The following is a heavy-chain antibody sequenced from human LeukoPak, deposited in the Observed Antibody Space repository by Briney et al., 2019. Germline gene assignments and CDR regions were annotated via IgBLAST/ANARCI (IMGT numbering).Heavy chain of an antibody. CDR3: ARAEGYSYAFYFVY. CDR1: GFTFSSYW. D-gene: IGHD5-18*01. CDR2: IKYGGSEK. J-gene: IGHJ4*02. V-gene: IGHV3-7*04. Sequence: HPGGSLRLTCAASGFTFSSYWMTWVRQAPGKGLDWVANIKYGGSEKYYADSVKGRFTISRDNAKNSLYLQMNSLRAEDTAVYFCARAEGYSYAFYFVYWGQGTLVTVSS.